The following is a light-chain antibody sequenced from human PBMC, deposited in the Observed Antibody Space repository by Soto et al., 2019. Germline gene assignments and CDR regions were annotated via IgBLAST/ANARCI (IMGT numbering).Light chain of an antibody. J-gene: IGLJ2*01. Sequence: QSALTQPASVSGSPGQSITISCTGTSSDVGGYNYGSWYQQHPGKAPKLMIYDVSNRPSGVSNRFSGSKSGNTASLTSSGLQAEDEADYYCSSYTSSSTVVFGGGTKVTVL. CDR3: SSYTSSSTVV. CDR1: SSDVGGYNY. CDR2: DVS. V-gene: IGLV2-14*01.